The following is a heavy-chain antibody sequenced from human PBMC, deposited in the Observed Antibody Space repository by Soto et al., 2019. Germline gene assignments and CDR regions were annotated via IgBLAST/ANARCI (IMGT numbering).Heavy chain of an antibody. J-gene: IGHJ5*02. CDR1: GGSISSGGYY. CDR2: IYYSGST. V-gene: IGHV4-31*03. CDR3: AREHSSGWQNNWFDP. D-gene: IGHD6-19*01. Sequence: QVQLQESGPGLVKPSQTLSLTCTVSGGSISSGGYYWSWIRQHPGKCLEWIGYIYYSGSTYYNPSLKSRVTISVDTSKNQFSLKLSSVTAADTAVYYCAREHSSGWQNNWFDPWGQGTLVTVSS.